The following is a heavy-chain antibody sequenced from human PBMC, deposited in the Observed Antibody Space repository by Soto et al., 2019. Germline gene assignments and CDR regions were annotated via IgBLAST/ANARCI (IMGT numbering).Heavy chain of an antibody. D-gene: IGHD1-26*01. Sequence: SETLSLTCTFSGGSISSYYWSWIRQPPGKGLEWIGYIYYSGSTNYNPSLKSRVTISVDTSKNQFSLKLTSVTAADTAVYYCARRYGGNFDYWGQGTLVTVSS. J-gene: IGHJ4*02. CDR1: GGSISSYY. V-gene: IGHV4-59*01. CDR2: IYYSGST. CDR3: ARRYGGNFDY.